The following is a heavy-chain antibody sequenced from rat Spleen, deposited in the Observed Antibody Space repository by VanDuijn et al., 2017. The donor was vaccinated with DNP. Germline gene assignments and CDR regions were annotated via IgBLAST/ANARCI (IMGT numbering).Heavy chain of an antibody. CDR2: INKDGTTI. CDR1: GFNFNDEW. J-gene: IGHJ2*01. V-gene: IGHV4-2*01. CDR3: AKGPNYGGWSDYFDY. D-gene: IGHD1-11*01. Sequence: EVKLVESGGGLVEPGRSLKLSCAASGFNFNDEWMGWVRQAPGKGLEWIGEINKDGTTINYAPSLKDKFTMSRDNAQNTLYLQMSKLGSEDTAIYYCAKGPNYGGWSDYFDYWGQGVMVTVSS.